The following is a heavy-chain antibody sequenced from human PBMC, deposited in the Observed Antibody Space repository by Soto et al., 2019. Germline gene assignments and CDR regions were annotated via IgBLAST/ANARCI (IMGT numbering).Heavy chain of an antibody. CDR2: MNPNSGNT. V-gene: IGHV1-8*01. D-gene: IGHD3-22*01. CDR1: GYTFTSYD. J-gene: IGHJ6*02. Sequence: ASVKVSCKASGYTFTSYDTNWVRQATGQGLEWMGWMNPNSGNTGYAQKFQGRVTMTRNTSISTAYMELSSLRSEDTAVYYCASTYYYDSSGYYYYYYYGMDVWGQGTTVTVSS. CDR3: ASTYYYDSSGYYYYYYYGMDV.